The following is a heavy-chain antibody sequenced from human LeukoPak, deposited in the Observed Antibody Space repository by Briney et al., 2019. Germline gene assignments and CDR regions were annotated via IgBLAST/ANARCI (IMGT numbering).Heavy chain of an antibody. Sequence: LTGGSLRLSCAASGFTFSSYGMHWVRQAPGKGLEWVAFIRYDRSNKYYADSVKGRFTISRDNSKNTLYLQMNSLRAEDTAVYYCAKDLPTYYYDSSLDYWGQGTLVTVSS. D-gene: IGHD3-22*01. V-gene: IGHV3-30*02. CDR3: AKDLPTYYYDSSLDY. CDR1: GFTFSSYG. CDR2: IRYDRSNK. J-gene: IGHJ4*02.